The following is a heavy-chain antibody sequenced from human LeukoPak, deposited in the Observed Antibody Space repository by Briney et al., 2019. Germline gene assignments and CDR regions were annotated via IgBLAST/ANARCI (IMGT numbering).Heavy chain of an antibody. D-gene: IGHD4-23*01. Sequence: GRFLRLSCAASGFTFNTYGMHWVRQAPGKGLEWVALISSDGSKKYYADSVRGRFTISRDNSKNTLYLQMNSLTAEDTAVFYCAKDPYGGNSPLYFDYWGQGTLLTVSS. V-gene: IGHV3-30*18. J-gene: IGHJ4*02. CDR2: ISSDGSKK. CDR3: AKDPYGGNSPLYFDY. CDR1: GFTFNTYG.